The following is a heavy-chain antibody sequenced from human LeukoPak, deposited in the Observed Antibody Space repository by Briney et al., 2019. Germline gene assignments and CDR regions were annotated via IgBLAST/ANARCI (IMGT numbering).Heavy chain of an antibody. CDR3: ARLDSVVVPAAMYYFDY. V-gene: IGHV4-59*08. CDR1: GGSISSYY. CDR2: IYYSGST. Sequence: PSETLSLTCTVSGGSISSYYWSWIRQPPGKGLEWIGYIYYSGSTNYNPSLKSRVTISVDTSKNQFSLKLSSVTAADTAVYYCARLDSVVVPAAMYYFDYWGQGTLVTVSS. D-gene: IGHD2-2*01. J-gene: IGHJ4*02.